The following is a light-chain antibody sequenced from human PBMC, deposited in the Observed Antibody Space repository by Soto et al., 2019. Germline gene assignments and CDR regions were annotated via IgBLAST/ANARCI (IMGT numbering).Light chain of an antibody. J-gene: IGLJ1*01. V-gene: IGLV2-14*01. CDR1: SSDVGGYNY. Sequence: QSALTQPASVSGSPGQSITISCTGTSSDVGGYNYVSWYQQHPGKAPKLMIYDVSNRPSGVSNRFSGSKSGNTASLTISGLQAEDEADYYCSSYTGSSTLYVFGTGTKSPS. CDR3: SSYTGSSTLYV. CDR2: DVS.